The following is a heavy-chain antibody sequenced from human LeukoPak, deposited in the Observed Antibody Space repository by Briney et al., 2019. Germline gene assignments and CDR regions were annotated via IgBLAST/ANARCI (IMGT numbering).Heavy chain of an antibody. D-gene: IGHD2-2*01. V-gene: IGHV4-39*01. CDR2: IYYSGST. CDR3: ASEYELLTVN. Sequence: SETLPLTCTVSGGSISSSSYYWGWIRQPPGKGLEWIGSIYYSGSTYYNPSLKSRVTISVDTSKNQFSLKLSSVTAADTAVYYCASEYELLTVNWGQGTLVTVSS. J-gene: IGHJ4*02. CDR1: GGSISSSSYY.